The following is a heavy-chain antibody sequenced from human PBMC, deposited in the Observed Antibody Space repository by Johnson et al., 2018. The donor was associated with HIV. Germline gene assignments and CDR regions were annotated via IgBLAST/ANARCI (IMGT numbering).Heavy chain of an antibody. CDR2: IWYDGSNK. J-gene: IGHJ3*02. D-gene: IGHD3-10*01. Sequence: QMQLVESGGGVVQPGRSLRLSCAASGFTFSSYGMHWVRQAPGKGLEWVAVIWYDGSNKYYADSVKGRFTISRDNSKNTLYLQMNSLRAEDTAVYYCAKGGLWFGESIDAFDIWGQGTMVTVSS. CDR3: AKGGLWFGESIDAFDI. CDR1: GFTFSSYG. V-gene: IGHV3-33*06.